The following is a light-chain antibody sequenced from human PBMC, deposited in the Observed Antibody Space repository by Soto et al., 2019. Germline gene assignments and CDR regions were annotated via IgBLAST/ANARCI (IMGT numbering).Light chain of an antibody. Sequence: EIMFTHSPGTLALSPGERATLSCWASQSVTSNYLAWYQQNPGQAPRLLVYGASIRATGVPDRFSGSGSGADFTLTISGLEPEDFAVYYCQQYGSSTWSFGQGTKVDIK. V-gene: IGKV3-20*01. CDR2: GAS. CDR1: QSVTSNY. CDR3: QQYGSSTWS. J-gene: IGKJ1*01.